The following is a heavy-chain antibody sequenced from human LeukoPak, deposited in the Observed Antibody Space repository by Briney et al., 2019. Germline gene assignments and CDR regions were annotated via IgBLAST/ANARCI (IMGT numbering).Heavy chain of an antibody. CDR1: GFTFSSYG. V-gene: IGHV3-48*01. Sequence: GGSLRLSCAASGFTFSSYGMTWVRQAPGKGLEWVSYISSSSSTIYYADSVKGRFTISRDNAKNSLYLQLNSLRAEDTAVYYCAREWGSYSRGGDYWGQGTLVTVSS. CDR3: AREWGSYSRGGDY. J-gene: IGHJ4*02. CDR2: ISSSSSTI. D-gene: IGHD1-26*01.